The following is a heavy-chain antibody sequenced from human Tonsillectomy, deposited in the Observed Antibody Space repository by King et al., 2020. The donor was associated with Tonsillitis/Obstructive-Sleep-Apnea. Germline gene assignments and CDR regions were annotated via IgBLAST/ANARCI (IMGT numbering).Heavy chain of an antibody. CDR2: IYYSGSI. Sequence: VQLQESGPGLVKPSETLSLTCTVSGGSISSYYWSWIRQPPGKGLAWIGYIYYSGSINYNPSLKSRVTISVDTSKNQFSLKLSSVTAADTAVYYCARAYYDILTGYLDDAFDIWGQGTMVTVSS. V-gene: IGHV4-59*08. CDR1: GGSISSYY. CDR3: ARAYYDILTGYLDDAFDI. J-gene: IGHJ3*02. D-gene: IGHD3-9*01.